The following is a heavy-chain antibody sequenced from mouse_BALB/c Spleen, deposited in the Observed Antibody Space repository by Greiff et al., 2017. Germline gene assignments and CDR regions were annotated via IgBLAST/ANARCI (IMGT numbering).Heavy chain of an antibody. CDR2: INPSSGYT. J-gene: IGHJ4*01. D-gene: IGHD2-4*01. Sequence: QVQLKQSGAELARPGASVKMSCKASGYTFTSYTMHWVKQRPGQGLEWIGYINPSSGYTNYNQKFKDKATLTADKSSSTAYMQLSSLTSEDSAVYYCARSQRSTMITMGYWGQGTSVTVSS. V-gene: IGHV1-4*01. CDR3: ARSQRSTMITMGY. CDR1: GYTFTSYT.